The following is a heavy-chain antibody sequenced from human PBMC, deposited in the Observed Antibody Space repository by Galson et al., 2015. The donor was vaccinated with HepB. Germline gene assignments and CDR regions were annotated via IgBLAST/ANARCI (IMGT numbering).Heavy chain of an antibody. CDR3: ARDWSIAVAGSEENDY. Sequence: SVKVSCKASGYTFTGYYMHWVRQAPGQGLEWMGWINPNSGGTNYAQKFQGRVTMTRDTSISTAYMELSRLRSDDTAVYYCARDWSIAVAGSEENDYWGQGTLVTVSS. CDR1: GYTFTGYY. J-gene: IGHJ4*02. V-gene: IGHV1-2*02. D-gene: IGHD6-19*01. CDR2: INPNSGGT.